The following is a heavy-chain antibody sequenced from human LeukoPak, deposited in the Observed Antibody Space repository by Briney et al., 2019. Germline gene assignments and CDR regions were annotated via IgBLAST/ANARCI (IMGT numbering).Heavy chain of an antibody. CDR3: ARDVSRISDY. J-gene: IGHJ4*02. CDR1: GFTFSSYS. CDR2: ISSGSSYI. V-gene: IGHV3-21*01. Sequence: PGGSLRLSCAASGFTFSSYSVNWVRQAPGKGLEWVSSISSGSSYIYYTDSVKGRFTISRDNAKNLLYLQMNSLRAEDTAVYYCARDVSRISDYWGQGTLVTVSS. D-gene: IGHD2-15*01.